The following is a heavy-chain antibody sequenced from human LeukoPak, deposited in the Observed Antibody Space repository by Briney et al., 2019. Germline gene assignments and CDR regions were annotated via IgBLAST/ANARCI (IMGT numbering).Heavy chain of an antibody. CDR3: ARDSTVGYSSSWRY. CDR1: GYTFTSYG. V-gene: IGHV1-18*01. CDR2: ISAYNGNT. J-gene: IGHJ4*02. D-gene: IGHD6-13*01. Sequence: ASVKVSCKASGYTFTSYGISWVRQAPGQGLEWMGWISAYNGNTNYAQKLQGRVTMTTDTSTSTAYMELRSLRSDDTAVYYCARDSTVGYSSSWRYWGQGTLVTVSS.